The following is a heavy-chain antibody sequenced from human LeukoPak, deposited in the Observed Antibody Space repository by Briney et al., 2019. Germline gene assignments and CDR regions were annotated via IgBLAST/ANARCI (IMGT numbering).Heavy chain of an antibody. Sequence: ASVKVSCKASGYTFTSYGISWVRQAPGQGLEWMGWISAYNGNTNYAQKLQGRVTMTTDTSTSTAYMELSSLRSVDTAVYYCARYYSGWYYFDYWGQGTLVTVSS. V-gene: IGHV1-18*01. CDR3: ARYYSGWYYFDY. J-gene: IGHJ4*02. D-gene: IGHD6-19*01. CDR2: ISAYNGNT. CDR1: GYTFTSYG.